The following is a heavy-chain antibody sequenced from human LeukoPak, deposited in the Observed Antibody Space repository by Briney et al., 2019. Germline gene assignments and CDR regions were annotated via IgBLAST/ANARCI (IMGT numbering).Heavy chain of an antibody. CDR1: GFTFSSYV. CDR2: ISGSGGTT. D-gene: IGHD1-7*01. V-gene: IGHV3-23*01. CDR3: AKSATGTTSNWFDP. J-gene: IGHJ5*02. Sequence: TGGSLRLSCAASGFTFSSYVMSWVRQVPGKGLEWVSAISGSGGTTYYADSVKGRFTISRDNSKNTLYLQMNSLRAEDTAVYYCAKSATGTTSNWFDPWGQGTLVTVSS.